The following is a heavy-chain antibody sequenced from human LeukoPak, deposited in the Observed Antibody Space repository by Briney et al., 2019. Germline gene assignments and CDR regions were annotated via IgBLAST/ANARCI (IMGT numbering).Heavy chain of an antibody. D-gene: IGHD3-22*01. CDR1: GYTFTGDY. V-gene: IGHV1-2*02. Sequence: ASVKVSCKASGYTFTGDYIHWVRQAPGQGLEWMGWINPNSGGTNYAQKFQGRVTMTRDTSISTVYMELSRLRSDDTAVYYCARDSGGGYYYDSSGYYAEYFQHWGQGTLVTVSS. CDR3: ARDSGGGYYYDSSGYYAEYFQH. J-gene: IGHJ1*01. CDR2: INPNSGGT.